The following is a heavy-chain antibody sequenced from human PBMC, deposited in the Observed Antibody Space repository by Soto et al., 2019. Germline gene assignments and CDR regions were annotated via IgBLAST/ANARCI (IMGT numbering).Heavy chain of an antibody. CDR1: GGSISGYY. V-gene: IGHV4-59*07. Sequence: QVQLQESGPGLVKPSDTLSLTCNVSGGSISGYYWSWIRQPPGKGLEYIGYIYYRGSTNYNPSLGSRVTMSVDTSRNQFSLKVNSVTAADTAVYYCARQQLLPFYYALDVWGQGTTVTVSS. CDR2: IYYRGST. CDR3: ARQQLLPFYYALDV. D-gene: IGHD6-13*01. J-gene: IGHJ6*02.